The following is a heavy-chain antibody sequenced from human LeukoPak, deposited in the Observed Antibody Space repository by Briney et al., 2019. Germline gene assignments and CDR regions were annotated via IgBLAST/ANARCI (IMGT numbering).Heavy chain of an antibody. CDR1: GFTFTSHA. D-gene: IGHD3-9*01. J-gene: IGHJ4*02. V-gene: IGHV3-23*01. CDR3: ARGLRYIDWLSPFDH. Sequence: PGGSLRLSCAASGFTFTSHAMNWVRQAPGKGLEWVSSISGTGSSTHYADSVKRRFTISRDSSKNTLYLQMNSLRAEDTAVYYCARGLRYIDWLSPFDHWGQGTLVTVTS. CDR2: ISGTGSST.